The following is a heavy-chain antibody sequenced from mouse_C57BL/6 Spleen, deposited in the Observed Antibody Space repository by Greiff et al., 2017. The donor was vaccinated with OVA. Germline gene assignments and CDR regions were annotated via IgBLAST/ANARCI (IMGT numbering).Heavy chain of an antibody. CDR2: IDPETGGT. CDR1: GYTFTDYE. V-gene: IGHV1-15*01. J-gene: IGHJ3*01. Sequence: QVQLQQSGAELVRPGASVTLSCKASGYTFTDYEMHWVKQTPVHGLEWIGAIDPETGGTAYNQKFKGKAILTADKSSSTAYMELRSLTSEDSAVYYCTRDWDRTRFAYWGPETLVTVSA. D-gene: IGHD4-1*01. CDR3: TRDWDRTRFAY.